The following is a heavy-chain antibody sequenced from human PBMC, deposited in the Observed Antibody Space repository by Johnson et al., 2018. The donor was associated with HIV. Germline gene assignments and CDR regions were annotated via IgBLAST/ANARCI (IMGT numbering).Heavy chain of an antibody. CDR3: ARGRGALDI. D-gene: IGHD3-16*01. J-gene: IGHJ3*02. CDR2: ISYDGSSK. V-gene: IGHV3-30-3*01. CDR1: GFTFSNYA. Sequence: VQLVESGGGVVQPGKSLRLSCAASGFTFSNYAMHWVRQAPGKRLEWLAVISYDGSSKSYADSVKGRFTIARDNSKNTLYLQMNSLRVEDTAVFYCARGRGALDIWGQGTMVTVSS.